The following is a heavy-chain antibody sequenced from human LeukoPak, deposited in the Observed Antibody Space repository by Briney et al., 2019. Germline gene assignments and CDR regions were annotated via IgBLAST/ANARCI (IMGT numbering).Heavy chain of an antibody. CDR3: ARTARYGTFDY. D-gene: IGHD3-9*01. CDR1: GGSISSGDYY. J-gene: IGHJ4*02. Sequence: SETLSLTCTVSGGSISSGDYYWSWIRQPPGKGLEWIGNIYYSGSTYYNPSLKSRVTISVDTSKNQFSLKLSSVTAADTAVYYCARTARYGTFDYWGQGTLVTVSS. CDR2: IYYSGST. V-gene: IGHV4-30-4*01.